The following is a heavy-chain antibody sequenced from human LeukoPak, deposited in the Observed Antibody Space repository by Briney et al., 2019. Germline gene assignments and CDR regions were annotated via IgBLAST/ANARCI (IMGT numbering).Heavy chain of an antibody. V-gene: IGHV3-21*01. CDR1: GFTFSSYS. CDR3: ARVGPPPINIFDY. CDR2: ISSSSSYI. J-gene: IGHJ4*02. D-gene: IGHD1-14*01. Sequence: KPGGSLRLSCAASGFTFSSYSMNWVRQAPGKGLEWVSSISSSSSYIYYADSVKGRFTISRDNAKSSLYLQMNSLRAEDTAGYYCARVGPPPINIFDYWGQGTLVTVSS.